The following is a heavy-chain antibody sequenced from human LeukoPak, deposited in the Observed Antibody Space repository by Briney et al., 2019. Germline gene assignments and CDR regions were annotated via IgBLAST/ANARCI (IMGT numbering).Heavy chain of an antibody. CDR3: ARLRWSGSSPADY. Sequence: GGSLRLSCATTGFTFSTYWMHWVLQPPGKGLVWVSGLNSDGGGTIYADSVRGRFTISRDNAKNTLYLQMNSLRAEDTAVYYCARLRWSGSSPADYWGQGTLVTVSS. CDR1: GFTFSTYW. CDR2: LNSDGGGT. D-gene: IGHD3-3*01. J-gene: IGHJ4*02. V-gene: IGHV3-74*01.